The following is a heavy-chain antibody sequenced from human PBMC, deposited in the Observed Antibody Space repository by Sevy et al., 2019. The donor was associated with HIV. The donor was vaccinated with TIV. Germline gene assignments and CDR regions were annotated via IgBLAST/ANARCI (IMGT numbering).Heavy chain of an antibody. V-gene: IGHV4-38-2*02. D-gene: IGHD1-1*01. CDR1: GYCISSGYY. CDR3: AREARNWNFDY. Sequence: SETLSLTCAVSGYCISSGYYWGWIRQPPGKGLAWIGSIYHSGSTYYNPSLKSRVTISVDTSKNQFSLKLSSVTAADTAVYYCAREARNWNFDYWGQGTLVTVSS. CDR2: IYHSGST. J-gene: IGHJ4*02.